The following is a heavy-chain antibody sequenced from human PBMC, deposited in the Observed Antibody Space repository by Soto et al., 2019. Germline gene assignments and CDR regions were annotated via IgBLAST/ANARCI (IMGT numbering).Heavy chain of an antibody. D-gene: IGHD3-3*01. J-gene: IGHJ2*01. V-gene: IGHV3-73*02. Sequence: EVQLVESGGGLVQPGGSLKLSCAASGFTFSGSAMHWVRQASGKGLEWVGRIRSKANSYAIAYAASVKGRFTISRDDSKNTAYLQMNSLKTEDTAVYYCTRHRRYDFWSRYYTGAADYWYFDLWGRGTLVTVSS. CDR2: IRSKANSYAI. CDR1: GFTFSGSA. CDR3: TRHRRYDFWSRYYTGAADYWYFDL.